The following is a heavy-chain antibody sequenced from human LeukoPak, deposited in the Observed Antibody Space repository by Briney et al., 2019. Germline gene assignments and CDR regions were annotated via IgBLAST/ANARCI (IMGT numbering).Heavy chain of an antibody. CDR3: AKSTVAGTSWFDP. CDR1: GFTFSSFA. CDR2: ISGSGAST. J-gene: IGHJ5*02. D-gene: IGHD6-19*01. V-gene: IGHV3-23*01. Sequence: PGGSLRLSCAASGFTFSSFAMSWVRQAPGKGLEWVSTISGSGASTYYADSVKGRFTISRDNSKNTLFLQMNSLRAEDMAVYYCAKSTVAGTSWFDPWGKGTLVTVSS.